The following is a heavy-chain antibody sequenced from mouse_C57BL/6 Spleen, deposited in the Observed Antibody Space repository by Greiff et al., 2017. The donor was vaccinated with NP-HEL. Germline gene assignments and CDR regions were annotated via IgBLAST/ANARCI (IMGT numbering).Heavy chain of an antibody. J-gene: IGHJ1*03. CDR2: ISYSGST. Sequence: EVQLMESGPGMVKPSQSLSLTCTVTGYSITSGYDWHWIRHFPGNKLEWMGYISYSGSTNYNPSLKSRISITHDTSKNHFFLKLNSVTTEDTATYYCARDRSTHKYFDVWGTGTTVTVSS. CDR1: GYSITSGYD. D-gene: IGHD3-1*01. V-gene: IGHV3-1*01. CDR3: ARDRSTHKYFDV.